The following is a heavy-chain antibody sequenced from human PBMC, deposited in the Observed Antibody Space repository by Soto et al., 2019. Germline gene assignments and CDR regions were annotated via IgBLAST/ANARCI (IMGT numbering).Heavy chain of an antibody. V-gene: IGHV3-23*01. J-gene: IGHJ4*02. Sequence: GGSLRLSCAASGFTFSSYAMSWVRQAPGKGLEWVSAISGSGGSTYYADSVKGRFTISRDNSKNTLYLQMNSLRAEDTAVYYCAKNWDPSYRGRPPTFDYWGQGTLVTVSS. CDR2: ISGSGGST. D-gene: IGHD5-12*01. CDR1: GFTFSSYA. CDR3: AKNWDPSYRGRPPTFDY.